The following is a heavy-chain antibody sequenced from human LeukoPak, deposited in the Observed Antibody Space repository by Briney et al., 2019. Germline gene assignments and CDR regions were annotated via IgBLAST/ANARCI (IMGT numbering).Heavy chain of an antibody. J-gene: IGHJ4*02. D-gene: IGHD2-8*01. Sequence: GGSLRLSCAASGFTVSSNYMSWVRQAPGKGLEWVSVIYSDGSTYYADSVKGRFTISRDNSKNTLYLLINSLRAEDTAVYYCARSFGYCTNGICSFDYWGQGTLVTVSS. CDR1: GFTVSSNY. CDR3: ARSFGYCTNGICSFDY. V-gene: IGHV3-53*01. CDR2: IYSDGST.